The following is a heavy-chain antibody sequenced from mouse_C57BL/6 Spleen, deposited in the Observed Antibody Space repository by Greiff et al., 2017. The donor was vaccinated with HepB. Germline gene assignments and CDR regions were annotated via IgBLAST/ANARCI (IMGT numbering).Heavy chain of an antibody. CDR3: ARNYYGSSSNAMDY. V-gene: IGHV1-64*01. J-gene: IGHJ4*01. Sequence: VQLQQSGAELVKPGASVKLSCKASGYTFTSYWMHWVKQRPGQGLEWIGMIHPNSGSTNYNEKFKSKATLTVDKSSSTAYMQLSSLTSEDSAVYYCARNYYGSSSNAMDYWGQGTSVTVSS. CDR2: IHPNSGST. CDR1: GYTFTSYW. D-gene: IGHD1-1*01.